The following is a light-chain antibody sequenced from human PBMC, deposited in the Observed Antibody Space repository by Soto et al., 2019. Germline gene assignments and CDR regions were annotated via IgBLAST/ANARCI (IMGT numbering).Light chain of an antibody. CDR2: KAS. CDR1: QSISSW. Sequence: DIQMTQSPSTLSASVGDRVTITCRASQSISSWLAWYQQKPGKAPKLLIYKASSLESGVPSRFSGNGSGTEFTLTIRSLQPDDFATYYCQQYKSSFTFGPGTKVDIK. J-gene: IGKJ3*01. V-gene: IGKV1-5*03. CDR3: QQYKSSFT.